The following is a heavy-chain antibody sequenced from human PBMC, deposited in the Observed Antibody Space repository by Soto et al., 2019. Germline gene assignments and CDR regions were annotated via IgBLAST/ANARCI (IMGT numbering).Heavy chain of an antibody. J-gene: IGHJ5*02. D-gene: IGHD5-12*01. V-gene: IGHV3-49*03. CDR1: GFTFGDDA. CDR2: ISSKRYGGTA. Sequence: EVQLVESGGGLVQPGRSLGLSCTASGFTFGDDAMTWFRQAPGKGLEWVGFISSKRYGGTAEYATSVKGRFTISRDDSKSIAYLQMNSLKTEDTAVYFCSRLPPSKYRDSPFDPWGQGTLVIVSS. CDR3: SRLPPSKYRDSPFDP.